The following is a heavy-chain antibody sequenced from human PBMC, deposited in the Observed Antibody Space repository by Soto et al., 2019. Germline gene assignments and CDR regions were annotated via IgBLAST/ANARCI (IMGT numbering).Heavy chain of an antibody. D-gene: IGHD3-22*01. Sequence: EVQLLESGGGLVQPGGSLRLSCAASGFTFSSYAMSWVRQAPGKGLEWVSAISGSGGSTYYADSVKGRFTISRDNSKNTLYLQMNSLRAEDTAVYYCARQGYYYDSSGYYGIDYWGQGTLVTVSS. J-gene: IGHJ4*02. CDR1: GFTFSSYA. V-gene: IGHV3-23*01. CDR3: ARQGYYYDSSGYYGIDY. CDR2: ISGSGGST.